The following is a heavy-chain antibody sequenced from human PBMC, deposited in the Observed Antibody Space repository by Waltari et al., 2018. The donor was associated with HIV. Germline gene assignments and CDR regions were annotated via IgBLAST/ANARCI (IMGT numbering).Heavy chain of an antibody. Sequence: EVQLLESGGGLVQPGGSLRLSCAASGFLFTNYAITWVRQAPGKGLEWVSSISDSGGYTYYADSVKGRFTISRDSSKNTVYLQMKSLRAEDTAIYYCAKNENYCSSTNCYAADFWGQGTLVTVSS. CDR3: AKNENYCSSTNCYAADF. CDR1: GFLFTNYA. CDR2: ISDSGGYT. J-gene: IGHJ4*02. D-gene: IGHD2-2*01. V-gene: IGHV3-23*01.